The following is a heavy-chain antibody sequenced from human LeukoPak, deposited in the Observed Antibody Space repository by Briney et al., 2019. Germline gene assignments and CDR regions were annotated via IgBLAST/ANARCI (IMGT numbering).Heavy chain of an antibody. CDR2: IYYSGST. V-gene: IGHV4-39*01. D-gene: IGHD5-24*01. CDR3: VEMATRWYFDY. J-gene: IGHJ4*02. CDR1: GGSISSTIYY. Sequence: SETLSLTCTVSGGSISSTIYYWGWIRQPPGKGLEWIGSIYYSGSTYYNPSLKSRVTMSVDTSKNQFSLKLSSVTAADAAVYYCVEMATRWYFDYWGQGTLDTVSS.